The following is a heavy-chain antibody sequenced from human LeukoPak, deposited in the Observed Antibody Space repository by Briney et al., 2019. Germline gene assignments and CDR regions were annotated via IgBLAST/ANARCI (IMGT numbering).Heavy chain of an antibody. CDR3: ARGGYCSSTSCPEDY. J-gene: IGHJ4*02. CDR1: GGSISSYY. Sequence: SETLSLTCTVSGGSISSYYWSWIRQPAGKGLEWIGRIYTSGSTNYNPSLKSRVTMSVDTSKNQFSLKLSSVTAADTAVYYCARGGYCSSTSCPEDYWGQGTQVIVSS. V-gene: IGHV4-4*07. D-gene: IGHD2-2*03. CDR2: IYTSGST.